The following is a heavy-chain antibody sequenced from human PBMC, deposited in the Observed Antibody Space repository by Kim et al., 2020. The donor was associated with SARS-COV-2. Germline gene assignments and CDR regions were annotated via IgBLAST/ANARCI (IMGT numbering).Heavy chain of an antibody. J-gene: IGHJ4*02. V-gene: IGHV3-64D*06. CDR3: VKAVRGYYDSSVPV. D-gene: IGHD3-22*01. Sequence: ADSVKGRSTISRDNSKNTLYIQMSSLRAEDTAVYYCVKAVRGYYDSSVPVWGQGTLVTVSS.